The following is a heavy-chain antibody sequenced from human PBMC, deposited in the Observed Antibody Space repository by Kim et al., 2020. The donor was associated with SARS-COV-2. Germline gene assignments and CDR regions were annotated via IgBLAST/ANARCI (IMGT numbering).Heavy chain of an antibody. CDR1: GFTFSSYW. V-gene: IGHV3-7*01. CDR3: ARVGVGSGSYYYEEEPRGGYYYGMDV. D-gene: IGHD3-10*01. J-gene: IGHJ6*02. Sequence: GGSLRLSCAASGFTFSSYWMSWVRQAPGKGLEWVANIKQDGSEKYYVDSVKGRFTISRDNAKNSLYLQMNSLRAEDTAVYYCARVGVGSGSYYYEEEPRGGYYYGMDVWGQGTTVTVSS. CDR2: IKQDGSEK.